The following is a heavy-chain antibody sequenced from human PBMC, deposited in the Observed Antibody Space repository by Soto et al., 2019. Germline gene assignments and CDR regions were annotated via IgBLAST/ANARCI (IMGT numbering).Heavy chain of an antibody. J-gene: IGHJ4*02. V-gene: IGHV1-69*02. CDR1: GDTFNFYS. CDR2: VNPIVSMS. CDR3: ASSYGSGYRAFDY. Sequence: QVQLVQSGAEVKRPGSSVKVSCKASGDTFNFYSINWVRQAPGLGLEWMGRVNPIVSMSNYAQKFQGRVTMPPDTSTSTAYLELSSLRSEDTAIYYCASSYGSGYRAFDYWGQGALVTVSS. D-gene: IGHD3-10*01.